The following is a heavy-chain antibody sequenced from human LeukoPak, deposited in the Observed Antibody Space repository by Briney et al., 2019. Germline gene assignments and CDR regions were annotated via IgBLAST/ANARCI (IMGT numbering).Heavy chain of an antibody. Sequence: SETLSLTCTVSGGSISSYYWSWIRQHPGKGLEWIGYIYYSGSTYYYPSLKSRVTISVDTSKNQFSLKLSSVTAADTAVYYCARDLGYCSGGSCSPGGYFDYWGQGTLVTVSS. CDR2: IYYSGST. V-gene: IGHV4-59*06. CDR3: ARDLGYCSGGSCSPGGYFDY. D-gene: IGHD2-15*01. J-gene: IGHJ4*02. CDR1: GGSISSYY.